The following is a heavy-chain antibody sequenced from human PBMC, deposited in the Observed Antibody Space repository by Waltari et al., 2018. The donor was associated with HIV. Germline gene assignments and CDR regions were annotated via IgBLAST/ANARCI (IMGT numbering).Heavy chain of an antibody. CDR3: ARSFSGYSNYFDP. CDR2: MSYSGRT. V-gene: IGHV4-39*01. Sequence: QLQLQESGPGLVKSSETLSLTCTVSGGSMTSSSYYWGWIRQPPGKGLEWIGSMSYSGRTYNNASLRSRLTISVDTSKNQFSRKLTSVTAADTAMYYCARSFSGYSNYFDPWGQGTLVTVSS. J-gene: IGHJ5*02. D-gene: IGHD4-4*01. CDR1: GGSMTSSSYY.